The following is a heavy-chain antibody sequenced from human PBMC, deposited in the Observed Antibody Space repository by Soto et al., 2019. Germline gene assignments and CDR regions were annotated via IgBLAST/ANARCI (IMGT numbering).Heavy chain of an antibody. Sequence: EVQLLESGGGLVQPGGSLRLSCAASGFTFSSYAMSWVRQAPGKGLEWVSAISGSGGSTYYADSVKGRFTISRDNSKNTLYLQMNSLSAEDTAVYYCAKFGGLNYYDSSGITWDSFDIWGQGTMVTVSS. D-gene: IGHD3-22*01. V-gene: IGHV3-23*01. CDR3: AKFGGLNYYDSSGITWDSFDI. J-gene: IGHJ3*02. CDR2: ISGSGGST. CDR1: GFTFSSYA.